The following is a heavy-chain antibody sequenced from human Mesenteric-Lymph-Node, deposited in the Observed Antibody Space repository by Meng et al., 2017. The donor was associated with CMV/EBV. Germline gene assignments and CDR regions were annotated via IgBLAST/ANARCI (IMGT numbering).Heavy chain of an antibody. Sequence: ASVKVSCKASGYTFTSYGISWVRQAPGQGLEWMGWMNPNSGNTGYAQKFQGRVTMTRNTSISTAYMELSSLRSEDTAVYYCARGQTYYYGSGIVNWGQGTLVTVSS. CDR1: GYTFTSYG. J-gene: IGHJ4*02. CDR3: ARGQTYYYGSGIVN. D-gene: IGHD3-10*01. V-gene: IGHV1-8*02. CDR2: MNPNSGNT.